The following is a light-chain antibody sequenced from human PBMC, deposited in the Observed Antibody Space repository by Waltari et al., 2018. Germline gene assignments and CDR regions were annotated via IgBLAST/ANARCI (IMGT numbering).Light chain of an antibody. CDR2: RAS. J-gene: IGKJ1*01. CDR3: QQYYNWPRT. V-gene: IGKV3-15*01. Sequence: EIVMTQSPATLSASPGERASLSCRASQSVSSNLAWFQQRPGQPPRLLIYRASTRATGIPARFSGSGSGAEFTLTISSLQSEDFAVYYCQQYYNWPRTFGQGTKVQIK. CDR1: QSVSSN.